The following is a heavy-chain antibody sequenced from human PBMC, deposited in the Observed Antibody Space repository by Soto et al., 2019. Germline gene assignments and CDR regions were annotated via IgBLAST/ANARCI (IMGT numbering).Heavy chain of an antibody. CDR2: INHSGST. Sequence: ETLSLTCAVYGGSFSGYYWSWIRQPPGKGLEWIGEINHSGSTNYNPSLKSRVTISVDTSKNQFSLKLSSVTAADTAVYYCARIDRPPRKIAAAGIDYWGQGTLFTVSS. CDR1: GGSFSGYY. D-gene: IGHD6-13*01. J-gene: IGHJ4*02. V-gene: IGHV4-34*01. CDR3: ARIDRPPRKIAAAGIDY.